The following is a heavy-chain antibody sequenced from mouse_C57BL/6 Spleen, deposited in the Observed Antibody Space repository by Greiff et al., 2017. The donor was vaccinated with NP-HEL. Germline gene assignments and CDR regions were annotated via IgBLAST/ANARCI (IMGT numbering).Heavy chain of an antibody. CDR3: AREAVVALDY. V-gene: IGHV5-4*01. D-gene: IGHD1-1*01. Sequence: EVHLVESGGGLVKPGGSLKLSCAASGFTFSSYAMSWVRQTPEKRLEWVATISDGGSYTYYPDNVKGRFTISRDNAKNNLYLQMSHLKSEDTAMYYCAREAVVALDYWGQGTTLTVSS. CDR1: GFTFSSYA. CDR2: ISDGGSYT. J-gene: IGHJ2*01.